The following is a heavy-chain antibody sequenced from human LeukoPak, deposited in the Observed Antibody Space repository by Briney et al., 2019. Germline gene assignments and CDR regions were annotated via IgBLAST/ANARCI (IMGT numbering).Heavy chain of an antibody. CDR2: IHYDGTT. D-gene: IGHD2-15*01. CDR1: GGSISRSSYN. Sequence: SETLSLTCTVSGGSISRSSYNWGWIGQPPGKELQWIGSIHYDGTTYHNPLLKSRVTISVDTSTNQFSLKLTSVTATDTAVYYCATSGPWAPFNYWGQGTLVTVSA. J-gene: IGHJ4*02. V-gene: IGHV4-39*01. CDR3: ATSGPWAPFNY.